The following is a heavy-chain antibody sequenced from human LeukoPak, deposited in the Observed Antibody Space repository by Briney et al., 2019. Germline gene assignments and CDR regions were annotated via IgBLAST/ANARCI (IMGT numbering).Heavy chain of an antibody. CDR2: INHSGST. D-gene: IGHD6-19*01. J-gene: IGHJ6*04. Sequence: SETLSLTCAIYGGSFSGYYWSWIRQPPGKWLEWIVEINHSGSTNYNPSLKSRVTISVDTSKNQFSLKLSSVTAADTAVYYCARAARYSSGWSLVYGMDVWGKGTTVTVSS. CDR3: ARAARYSSGWSLVYGMDV. V-gene: IGHV4-34*01. CDR1: GGSFSGYY.